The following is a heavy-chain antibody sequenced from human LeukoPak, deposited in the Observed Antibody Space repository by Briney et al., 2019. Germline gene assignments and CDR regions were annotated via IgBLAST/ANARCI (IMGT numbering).Heavy chain of an antibody. D-gene: IGHD2-8*01. V-gene: IGHV1-46*03. CDR3: ARDGLMVYATRYFYYYMDV. CDR2: INPRGGST. CDR1: GYTFTSYY. J-gene: IGHJ6*03. Sequence: ASVEVSCKASGYTFTSYYMHWVRQAPGQGLEWMGLINPRGGSTSYAQKFQGRVTMTRDTSTSTVYMDLSSLRSEDTAVYYCARDGLMVYATRYFYYYMDVWGKGTTVTVSS.